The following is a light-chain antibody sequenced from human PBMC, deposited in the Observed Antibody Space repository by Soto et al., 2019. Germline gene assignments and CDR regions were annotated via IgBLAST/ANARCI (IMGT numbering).Light chain of an antibody. Sequence: DTQMTQSPSTLSASVGDRVTITCRASQSISSWLAWYQQKPGKAPKLLIYKASSLESGVPSRFSGSGSGTEFTLTISSLQPDDFATYYCQQYNSPPLTFGGGTKVEIK. CDR2: KAS. V-gene: IGKV1-5*03. J-gene: IGKJ4*01. CDR3: QQYNSPPLT. CDR1: QSISSW.